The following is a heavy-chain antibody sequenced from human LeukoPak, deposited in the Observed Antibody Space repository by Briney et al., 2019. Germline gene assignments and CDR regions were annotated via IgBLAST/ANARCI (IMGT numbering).Heavy chain of an antibody. V-gene: IGHV1-69*13. D-gene: IGHD3-22*01. Sequence: ASVKVSCKASGGTFSSYAFSWVRQAPGQGLEWMGGIIPIVGTTNYAQMFQGRVTITADESTSTAYMELSSLRSEDTAVYYCARGGYYYDSSGYSHLPDYWGQGTLVTVSA. J-gene: IGHJ4*02. CDR2: IIPIVGTT. CDR1: GGTFSSYA. CDR3: ARGGYYYDSSGYSHLPDY.